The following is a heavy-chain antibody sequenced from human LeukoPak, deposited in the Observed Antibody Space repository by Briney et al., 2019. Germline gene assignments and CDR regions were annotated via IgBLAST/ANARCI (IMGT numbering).Heavy chain of an antibody. J-gene: IGHJ5*02. CDR3: ARIYDFWSGYYLNWFDP. CDR2: IIPIFGTA. CDR1: GGTFSSYA. Sequence: SVKVSCKASGGTFSSYAISWVRQAPGQGLEWMGGIIPIFGTANYAQKFQGRVTITADESTSTAYMELSSMRPEDTAVYYCARIYDFWSGYYLNWFDPWGQGTLVTVSS. V-gene: IGHV1-69*13. D-gene: IGHD3-3*01.